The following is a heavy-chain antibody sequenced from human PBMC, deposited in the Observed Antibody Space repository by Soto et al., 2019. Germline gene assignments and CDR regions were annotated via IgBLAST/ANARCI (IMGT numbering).Heavy chain of an antibody. J-gene: IGHJ6*02. CDR2: ISTYNGNT. V-gene: IGHV1-18*04. CDR3: ARGYRPVVPAALTPYYYYGMDV. CDR1: GYTFTSYG. D-gene: IGHD2-2*01. Sequence: ASVKVSCKASGYTFTSYGISWVRQAPGQGLEWMGWISTYNGNTNYAQKLQGRVTMTTDTSTSTAYMELRSLRSDDTAVYYCARGYRPVVPAALTPYYYYGMDVWGQGTTVTVSS.